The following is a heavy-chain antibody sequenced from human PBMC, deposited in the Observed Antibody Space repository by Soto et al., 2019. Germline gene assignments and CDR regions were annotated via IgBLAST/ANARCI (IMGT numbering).Heavy chain of an antibody. J-gene: IGHJ4*02. Sequence: PGGSVRLSVAAAEFAFSGGGRHWIRKAPGKGLEWVAVIWYDGSNKYYADSVKGRFTISRDNSKNTLYLQMNSLRAEDTAVYYCAKENGYSSSWFEFDYWGQGTLLTVSS. CDR3: AKENGYSSSWFEFDY. CDR1: EFAFSGGG. D-gene: IGHD6-13*01. CDR2: IWYDGSNK. V-gene: IGHV3-33*06.